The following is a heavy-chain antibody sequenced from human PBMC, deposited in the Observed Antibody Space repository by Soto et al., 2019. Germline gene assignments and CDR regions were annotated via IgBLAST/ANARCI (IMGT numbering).Heavy chain of an antibody. D-gene: IGHD2-21*02. CDR2: IYSGGST. V-gene: IGHV3-53*01. CDR1: GFTVSSNY. Sequence: EVQLVESGGGLIQPGGSLRLSCAASGFTVSSNYMSWVRQAPGKGLEWVSVIYSGGSTYYADSVKGRFTISRDNSKNTLYLKMNSLRAEDPAVYYCARGVVTAIPPAFALWGQGTLVPVPS. J-gene: IGHJ3*01. CDR3: ARGVVTAIPPAFAL.